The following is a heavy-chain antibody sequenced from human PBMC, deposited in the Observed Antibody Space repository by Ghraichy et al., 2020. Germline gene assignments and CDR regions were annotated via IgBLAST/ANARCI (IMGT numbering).Heavy chain of an antibody. Sequence: SETLSLTCTVSGGSISSGGYYWSWIRQHPGKGLEWIGYIYYSGSTYYNPSLKSRVTISVDTSKNQFSLKLSSVTAADTAVYYCARSTRGITGTTDYWGQGTLVTVSS. D-gene: IGHD1-7*01. CDR3: ARSTRGITGTTDY. CDR2: IYYSGST. CDR1: GGSISSGGYY. J-gene: IGHJ4*02. V-gene: IGHV4-31*03.